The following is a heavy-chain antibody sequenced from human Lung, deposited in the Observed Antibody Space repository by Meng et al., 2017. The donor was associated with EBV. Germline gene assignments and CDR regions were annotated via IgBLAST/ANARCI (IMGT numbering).Heavy chain of an antibody. CDR2: ISCYNGDT. D-gene: IGHD6-19*01. Sequence: QVQLLQSGGVVKKPGASVMVSCRASGYTFTHHGISWIRQAPGQGLEWLGWISCYNGDTIYAQKVQGRFTMTMDKSASTAYMDLRSLRSDDTAIYYCARDPSNTSGRYAYFDSWGQGTLVTVSS. CDR1: GYTFTHHG. V-gene: IGHV1-18*01. J-gene: IGHJ4*02. CDR3: ARDPSNTSGRYAYFDS.